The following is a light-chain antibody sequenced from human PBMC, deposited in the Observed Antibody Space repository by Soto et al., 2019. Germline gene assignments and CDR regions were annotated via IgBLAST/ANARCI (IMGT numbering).Light chain of an antibody. V-gene: IGKV3-20*01. J-gene: IGKJ5*01. Sequence: VMGPAPASLVAAPGEGVPLPCRASQNIRSSLAWYQQRPGQAPRLLIYDASTRATGIPDRFSGSGSGTDFTLTISRLEPEDFAVYYCQQYGNSPITFGQGTRLEIK. CDR3: QQYGNSPIT. CDR1: QNIRSS. CDR2: DAS.